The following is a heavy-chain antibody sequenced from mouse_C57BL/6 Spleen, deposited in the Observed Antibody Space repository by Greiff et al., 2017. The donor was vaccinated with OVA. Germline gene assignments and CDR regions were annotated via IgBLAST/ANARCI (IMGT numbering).Heavy chain of an antibody. D-gene: IGHD1-2*01. CDR2: IYPGSGNT. CDR1: GYSFTSYY. Sequence: QVQLQQSGPELVKPGASVKISCKASGYSFTSYYIHWVKQRPGQGLEWIGWIYPGSGNTKYNEKFKGKATLTADTSSSTAYMQLSSLTSEDSAVYYCARYGWDAWFADWGQGTLVTVSA. CDR3: ARYGWDAWFAD. V-gene: IGHV1-66*01. J-gene: IGHJ3*01.